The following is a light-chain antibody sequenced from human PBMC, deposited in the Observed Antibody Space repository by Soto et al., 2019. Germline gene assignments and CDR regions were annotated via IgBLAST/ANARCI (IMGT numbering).Light chain of an antibody. CDR1: QSISTY. CDR2: DAS. CDR3: QQRSDWPPLT. Sequence: TQSPSSLSASVGDRVSITCRASQSISTYLNWYQQKPGQAPRLLIYDASSRAAGIPPRFSGSGSGTDFTLTISSLEPEDFAVYYCQQRSDWPPLTFGGGTRVEIK. V-gene: IGKV3-11*01. J-gene: IGKJ4*01.